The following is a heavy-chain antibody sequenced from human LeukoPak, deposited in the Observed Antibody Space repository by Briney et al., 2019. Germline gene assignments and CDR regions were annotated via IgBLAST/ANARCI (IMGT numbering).Heavy chain of an antibody. Sequence: SETLSLTCPVSGGSISGYYWSWIRQPPGKGLEWIGYIFSSGSTNYNPSLKSRVTISEDTSVNQFSLKLSSVTAADTAVYYCARHYYDRSDSYSFDYWGQGTLVTVSS. V-gene: IGHV4-59*08. CDR2: IFSSGST. J-gene: IGHJ4*02. CDR3: ARHYYDRSDSYSFDY. CDR1: GGSISGYY. D-gene: IGHD3-22*01.